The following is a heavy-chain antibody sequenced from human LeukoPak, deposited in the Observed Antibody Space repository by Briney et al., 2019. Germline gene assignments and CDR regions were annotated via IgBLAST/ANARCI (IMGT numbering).Heavy chain of an antibody. CDR2: IRPMNSDV. Sequence: GEFLKISCKGSGYNFNTYWVAWVRQLPGKGPEWMGIIRPMNSDVRYSPSFQGQVTISADRSINTAYLQWNSLTASDTAMYYCASRPFETTVVPWDFYWGQGTQVTVSS. CDR3: ASRPFETTVVPWDFY. J-gene: IGHJ4*02. V-gene: IGHV5-51*01. D-gene: IGHD4-23*01. CDR1: GYNFNTYW.